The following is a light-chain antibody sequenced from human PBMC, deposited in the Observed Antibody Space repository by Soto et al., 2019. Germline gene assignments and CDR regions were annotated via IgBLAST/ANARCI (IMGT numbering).Light chain of an antibody. V-gene: IGKV3D-20*02. CDR1: QSVSNNY. CDR2: GAS. Sequence: EIVLTQSPGTLSLSPGERATLSCRASQSVSNNYLAWYQQKPGQAPRLLIYGASNRATGVPARFSGSGSGTDFTLTISRLEPEDFAVYYCQQRSNGLTFGGGTKVDIK. CDR3: QQRSNGLT. J-gene: IGKJ4*01.